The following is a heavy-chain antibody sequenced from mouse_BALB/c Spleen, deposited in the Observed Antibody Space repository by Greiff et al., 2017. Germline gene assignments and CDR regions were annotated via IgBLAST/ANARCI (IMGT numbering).Heavy chain of an antibody. CDR1: GFTFSSFG. V-gene: IGHV5-17*02. D-gene: IGHD2-14*01. J-gene: IGHJ4*01. CDR2: ISSGSSTI. CDR3: ARTTTGPMDY. Sequence: EVKLVESGGGSVQPGGSRKLSCAASGFTFSSFGMHWVRQAPEKGLEWVAYISSGSSTIYYADTVKGRFTISRDNPKNTLFLQMTSLRSEDTAMYYCARTTTGPMDYWGQGTSVTVSS.